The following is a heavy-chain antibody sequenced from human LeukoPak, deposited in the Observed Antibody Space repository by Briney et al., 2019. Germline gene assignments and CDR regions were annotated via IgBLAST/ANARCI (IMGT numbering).Heavy chain of an antibody. CDR1: EFGFSSHA. V-gene: IGHV3-15*01. J-gene: IGHJ4*02. CDR3: TTYSGYDLGGFDY. D-gene: IGHD5-12*01. Sequence: GSLRLSCVAPEFGFSSHAMIWVRQAPGEGLEWVGRIKSKTDGGTTDYAAPVKGRFTISRDDSKNTLYLQMNSLKTEDTAVYYCTTYSGYDLGGFDYWGQGTLVTVSS. CDR2: IKSKTDGGTT.